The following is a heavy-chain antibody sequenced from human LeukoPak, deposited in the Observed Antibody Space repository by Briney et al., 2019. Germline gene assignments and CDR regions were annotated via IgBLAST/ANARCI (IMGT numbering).Heavy chain of an antibody. D-gene: IGHD3-3*01. CDR3: ARGSRFGVVGRDAFDI. Sequence: GGSLRLSCAASGFIFSSYAMTWVRQAPGKGLEWVSSISISSNYIYYADSVKGRFTISRDNAKNSLYLQVNSLRAEDTAVYYCARGSRFGVVGRDAFDIWGQGTVVTVSS. CDR2: ISISSNYI. CDR1: GFIFSSYA. J-gene: IGHJ3*02. V-gene: IGHV3-21*01.